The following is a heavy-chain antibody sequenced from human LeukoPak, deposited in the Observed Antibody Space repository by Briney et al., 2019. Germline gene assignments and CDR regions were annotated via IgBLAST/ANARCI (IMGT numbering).Heavy chain of an antibody. CDR3: ARDSWAVAGPDY. D-gene: IGHD6-19*01. CDR2: IYISGST. Sequence: SETLSLTCSVSGASINSHYWTWIRQPAGKGLEWIGRIYISGSTNYSPSLKSRVTISVDTSKNQFSLKLSSVTAADTAVYYCARDSWAVAGPDYWGQGTLVTVSS. J-gene: IGHJ4*02. CDR1: GASINSHY. V-gene: IGHV4-4*07.